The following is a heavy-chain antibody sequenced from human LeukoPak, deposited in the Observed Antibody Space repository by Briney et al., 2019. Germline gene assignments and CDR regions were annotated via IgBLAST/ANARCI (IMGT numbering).Heavy chain of an antibody. V-gene: IGHV4-59*01. CDR2: IYYSGST. Sequence: PSETLSLTCTVSGGSISSYYWSWIRQPPAKGPEWIGYIYYSGSTNYNPSLKSRVTISVDTSKNQFSLKLSSVTAADTAVYYCAGDGGDPGMGDYYYYYMDVWGKGTTVTVSS. D-gene: IGHD2-21*02. J-gene: IGHJ6*03. CDR1: GGSISSYY. CDR3: AGDGGDPGMGDYYYYYMDV.